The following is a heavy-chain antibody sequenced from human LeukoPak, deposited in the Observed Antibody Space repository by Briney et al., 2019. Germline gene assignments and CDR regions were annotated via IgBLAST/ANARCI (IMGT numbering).Heavy chain of an antibody. CDR2: ISGSGGTT. D-gene: IGHD2-2*01. CDR1: GVTFSSYA. CDR3: AKDRSSTLWYFDY. Sequence: GGSLRLSCAASGVTFSSYAMSWVGQAPGKGLEWVSVISGSGGTTYYADSVQGRFTISRDNSKNTLSLQMNSMRAEDTAIYYCAKDRSSTLWYFDYWGQGAQVTLSS. V-gene: IGHV3-23*01. J-gene: IGHJ4*02.